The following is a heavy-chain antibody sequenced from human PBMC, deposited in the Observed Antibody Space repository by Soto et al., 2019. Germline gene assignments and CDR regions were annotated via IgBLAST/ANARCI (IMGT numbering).Heavy chain of an antibody. CDR2: ISNTAITD. D-gene: IGHD2-2*02. V-gene: IGHV3-11*01. CDR1: GFSFSDYS. CDR3: ARDLHQMLYHKHYYYSLDV. Sequence: GGSLRLSCVASGFSFSDYSMTWMRQAPGGGLDFVAFISNTAITDYYADSVKGRFTISRDNARNSVYLQMDSLRAEDAAVYYCARDLHQMLYHKHYYYSLDVWGTGTTVTVSS. J-gene: IGHJ6*04.